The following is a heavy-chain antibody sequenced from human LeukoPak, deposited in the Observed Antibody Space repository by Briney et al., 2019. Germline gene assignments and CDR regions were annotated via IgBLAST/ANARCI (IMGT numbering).Heavy chain of an antibody. CDR1: GGVISTTGYY. D-gene: IGHD6-13*01. CDR2: IYYSGST. V-gene: IGHV4-39*02. Sequence: SETLSLTCTVSGGVISTTGYYWAWIRQPPGKGLQWIASIYYSGSTYYNSSLKSRVTISVDTSKNQFSLKLSSMTAADTAVYYCASDKGYSNNYFDYWGQGTLVTVSS. CDR3: ASDKGYSNNYFDY. J-gene: IGHJ4*02.